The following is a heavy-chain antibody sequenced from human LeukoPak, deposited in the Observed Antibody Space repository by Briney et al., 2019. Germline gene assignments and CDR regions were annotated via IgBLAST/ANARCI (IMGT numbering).Heavy chain of an antibody. J-gene: IGHJ6*02. CDR1: GFTFSSYA. CDR3: AKAPNRRNSNYYYYGMDV. Sequence: PGGSLRLSCAASGFTFSSYAMSWVRQAPGKGLEWVSAISGSGGSTYYADSVKGRFTISRDNSKNTLYLQMNSLRAEDTAVYYCAKAPNRRNSNYYYYGMDVWGQGTTVTVSS. D-gene: IGHD2/OR15-2a*01. V-gene: IGHV3-23*01. CDR2: ISGSGGST.